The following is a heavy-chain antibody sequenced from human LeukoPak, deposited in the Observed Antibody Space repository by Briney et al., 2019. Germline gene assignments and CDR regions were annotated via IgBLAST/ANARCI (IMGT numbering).Heavy chain of an antibody. D-gene: IGHD2-2*01. V-gene: IGHV1-69*13. CDR3: ARESRPGSTSYLDY. CDR2: IIPIFGTV. Sequence: SVKVSCKASGGTFSSYAISWVRQAPGQGLEWMGGIIPIFGTVNYAQKFQGRVTITADESTSTAYMELSSLRSEDTAVYYCARESRPGSTSYLDYWGQGTLVTVSS. J-gene: IGHJ4*02. CDR1: GGTFSSYA.